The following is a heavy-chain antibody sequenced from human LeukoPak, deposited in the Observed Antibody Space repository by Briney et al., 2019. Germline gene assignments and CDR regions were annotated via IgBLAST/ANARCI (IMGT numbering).Heavy chain of an antibody. Sequence: PGGSLRLSCAVSGFTFSTYWMSWVRQAPGKGLEWVANIKQDGSEKYYVDSVKGRFTISRDNAKNSLYLQMNSLRAEDTAVYYCARWAHSSSWSYYFDYWGQGTLVTVSS. CDR3: ARWAHSSSWSYYFDY. CDR2: IKQDGSEK. J-gene: IGHJ4*02. V-gene: IGHV3-7*01. CDR1: GFTFSTYW. D-gene: IGHD6-13*01.